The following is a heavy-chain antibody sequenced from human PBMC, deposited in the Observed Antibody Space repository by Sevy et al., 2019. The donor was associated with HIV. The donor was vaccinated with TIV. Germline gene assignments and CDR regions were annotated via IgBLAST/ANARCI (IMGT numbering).Heavy chain of an antibody. Sequence: GSLRLSCAASGFTFSSYSMNWVRQAPGKGLEWVSYISSSSSTIYYADSVKGRFTISRDNAKNSLYLQMNSLRDEDTAVYYCAVSSAERGYSYGYSAYYYYGMDVWGQGTTVTVSS. J-gene: IGHJ6*02. CDR3: AVSSAERGYSYGYSAYYYYGMDV. D-gene: IGHD5-18*01. V-gene: IGHV3-48*02. CDR1: GFTFSSYS. CDR2: ISSSSSTI.